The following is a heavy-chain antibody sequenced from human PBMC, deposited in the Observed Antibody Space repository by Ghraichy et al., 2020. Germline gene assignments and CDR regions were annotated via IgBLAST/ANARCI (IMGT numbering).Heavy chain of an antibody. CDR3: AKDYQLNN. D-gene: IGHD2-2*01. J-gene: IGHJ4*01. Sequence: GSLRLSCAASGFSFSDYAMNWVRQAPGKGLEWVSTISSGSNTYYADSVRGRFTISRDNFKDTLYLQMNSLRAEDTAVYYCAKDYQLNNWGHGTLVTVSS. CDR1: GFSFSDYA. CDR2: ISSGSNT. V-gene: IGHV3-23*01.